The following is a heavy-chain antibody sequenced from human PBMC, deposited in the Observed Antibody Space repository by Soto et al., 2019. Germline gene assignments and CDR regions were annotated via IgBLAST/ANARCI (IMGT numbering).Heavy chain of an antibody. Sequence: VKVSCKASGYTFTNYYMYWVRQAPGQGLEWMGIINPSAGSSSYAQRFQGRVTMTWDTSTTTVYMELSSLRSEDTAVYYCARVRGYTTTHYLDYWGQGTLVTVSS. D-gene: IGHD2-2*02. CDR2: INPSAGSS. J-gene: IGHJ4*02. CDR3: ARVRGYTTTHYLDY. V-gene: IGHV1-46*01. CDR1: GYTFTNYY.